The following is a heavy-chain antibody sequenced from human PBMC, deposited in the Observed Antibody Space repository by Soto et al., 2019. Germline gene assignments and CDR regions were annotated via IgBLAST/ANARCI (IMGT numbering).Heavy chain of an antibody. CDR1: GGSISSGGTF. CDR2: IYHSGTT. Sequence: SETLSLTCTVSGGSISSGGTFWSWIRQHPGKGLEWIGYIYHSGTTYHNPSLKSRVIFSVDASKNQFSLRLSSVTAADTAVYYCARVFAAEDFDISGQRSTLTFSS. CDR3: ARVFAAEDFDI. V-gene: IGHV4-31*03. J-gene: IGHJ3*02.